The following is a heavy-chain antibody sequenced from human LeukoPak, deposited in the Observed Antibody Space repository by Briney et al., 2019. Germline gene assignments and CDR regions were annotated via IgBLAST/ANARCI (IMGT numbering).Heavy chain of an antibody. V-gene: IGHV3-7*01. CDR1: GFTFSSYW. CDR2: IKQDGSEK. Sequence: GGSLRLSCAASGFTFSSYWMSWVRQAPGKGLEWVANIKQDGSEKYYVDSVKGRFTISRDNAKNSLYLQMNSLRAEDTAVYYCAFDYDFWSGYPFDALDIWGQGTMVTVSS. J-gene: IGHJ3*02. D-gene: IGHD3-3*01. CDR3: AFDYDFWSGYPFDALDI.